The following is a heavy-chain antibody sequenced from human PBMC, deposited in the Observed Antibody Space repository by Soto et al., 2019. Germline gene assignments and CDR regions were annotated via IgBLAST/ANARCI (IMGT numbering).Heavy chain of an antibody. CDR1: GCTISSGGYY. CDR3: SRDPTP. Sequence: PSETLSLTCTVSGCTISSGGYYWSWSGGYQWKGLEEIGYFNYSGRTYDTPFLKSRVTISVDSSKTQFSLKLSSVIAADTAMYYCSRDPTPRGQESLVTVSS. CDR2: FNYSGRT. J-gene: IGHJ4*02. V-gene: IGHV4-31*03.